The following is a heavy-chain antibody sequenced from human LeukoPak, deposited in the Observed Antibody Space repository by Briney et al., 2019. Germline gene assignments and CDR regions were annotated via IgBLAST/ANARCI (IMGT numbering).Heavy chain of an antibody. D-gene: IGHD3-16*01. CDR2: INHSGST. CDR1: GGSFSGYY. CDR3: ARGGGAFDI. J-gene: IGHJ3*02. Sequence: ASETLSLTCAVYGGSFSGYYWSWIRQPPGKGLERIGEINHSGSTNYNPSLKSRVTISVDTSKNQFSLKLSSVTAADTAVYYCARGGGAFDIWGQGTMVTVSS. V-gene: IGHV4-34*01.